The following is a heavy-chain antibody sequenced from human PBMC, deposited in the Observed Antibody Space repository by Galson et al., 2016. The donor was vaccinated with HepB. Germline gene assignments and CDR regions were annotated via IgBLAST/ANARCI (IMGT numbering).Heavy chain of an antibody. Sequence: SVKVSCKASGFTFTNYYINWVRQAPGQGLEWMGTINPSGGRTSYAQKFQGRVSISRDNARNSLYLEMNSMRVEDTAVYYCARGVGGTDRRHWFDPWGQGTLVTVSS. CDR2: INPSGGRT. CDR3: ARGVGGTDRRHWFDP. J-gene: IGHJ5*02. V-gene: IGHV1-46*01. D-gene: IGHD3-10*01. CDR1: GFTFTNYY.